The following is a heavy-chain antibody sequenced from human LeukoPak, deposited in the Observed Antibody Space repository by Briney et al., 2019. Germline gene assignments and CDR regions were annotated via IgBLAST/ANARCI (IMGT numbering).Heavy chain of an antibody. CDR2: ISDQT. CDR1: GFSFRSYW. J-gene: IGHJ4*02. V-gene: IGHV3-23*01. Sequence: GGSLRLSCVDSGFSFRSYWMSWVRQAPGKGLEWVSGISDQTYYTDSVRGRFTISRDNSKNTLYLQMNSLRAEDTAVYYCAKGQASVTYKYFFDYWGQGTLVTVSS. D-gene: IGHD4-17*01. CDR3: AKGQASVTYKYFFDY.